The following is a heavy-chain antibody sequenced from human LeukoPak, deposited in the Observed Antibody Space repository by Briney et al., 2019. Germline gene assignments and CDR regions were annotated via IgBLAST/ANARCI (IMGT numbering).Heavy chain of an antibody. Sequence: SETLSLTCTVSGGSISSGDYYWSWIRQPPGKGLEWIGYIYYSGSTYYNPSLKSRVTISVDTSKNQFSLKLSSVTAADTAVYYCASYYYGSGSYFGSFDYWGQGTLVTVSS. CDR1: GGSISSGDYY. V-gene: IGHV4-30-4*01. D-gene: IGHD3-10*01. CDR3: ASYYYGSGSYFGSFDY. CDR2: IYYSGST. J-gene: IGHJ4*02.